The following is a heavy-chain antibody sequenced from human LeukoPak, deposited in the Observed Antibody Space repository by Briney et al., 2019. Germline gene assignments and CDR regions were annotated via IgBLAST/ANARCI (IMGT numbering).Heavy chain of an antibody. Sequence: PGGSLRLSCSASGFTFSSDAMHWVRQAPGKGLEYVLGINSHGGSTYYADSVKGRFTISRDNSKNTLYLQMSSLRAEDTAVYHCVKSKYYYYAMDVWGQGTTVTVSS. CDR3: VKSKYYYYAMDV. CDR1: GFTFSSDA. CDR2: INSHGGST. V-gene: IGHV3-64D*09. J-gene: IGHJ6*02.